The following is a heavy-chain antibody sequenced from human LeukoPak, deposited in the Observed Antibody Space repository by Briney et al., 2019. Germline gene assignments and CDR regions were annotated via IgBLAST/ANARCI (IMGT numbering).Heavy chain of an antibody. CDR1: GGSISSYY. Sequence: AETLSLTCTVSGGSISSYYWSWIRQPPGKGLEWIGYIYYSGSTNYNPSLKSRVTISVDTSKNQFSLKLSSVTAADTAVYYCARTPRPGYSSGWYRGTGGNYYMDVWGKGTTVTVPS. D-gene: IGHD6-19*01. J-gene: IGHJ6*03. CDR2: IYYSGST. CDR3: ARTPRPGYSSGWYRGTGGNYYMDV. V-gene: IGHV4-59*08.